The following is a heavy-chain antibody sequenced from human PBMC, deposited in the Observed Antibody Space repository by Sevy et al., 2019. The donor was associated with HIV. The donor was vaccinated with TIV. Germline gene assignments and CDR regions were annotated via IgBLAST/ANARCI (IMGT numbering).Heavy chain of an antibody. CDR2: IYYTGST. D-gene: IGHD5-18*01. Sequence: SETLSLTCTVSGDSISSTTYFWAWIRQPPGKGLEWIGSIYYTGSTYYSPSLQSRVTISVDTSKSRFSLRLSSVTAPDTAVYYCASGYSSGYNFDFWGQGSLVTVSS. CDR1: GDSISSTTYF. V-gene: IGHV4-39*01. J-gene: IGHJ4*02. CDR3: ASGYSSGYNFDF.